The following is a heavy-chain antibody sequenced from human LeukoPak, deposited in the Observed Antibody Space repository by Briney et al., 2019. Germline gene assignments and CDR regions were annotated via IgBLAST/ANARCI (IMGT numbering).Heavy chain of an antibody. D-gene: IGHD3-10*01. J-gene: IGHJ4*02. CDR1: GFTFSDYW. V-gene: IGHV3-74*01. CDR2: INSDGSRT. CDR3: VGGSGSNFDY. Sequence: GGSLRLSCAASGFTFSDYWMHWVRQAPGKGLVWVSRINSDGSRTTYGDSVEGRFTISRDNAKNTLYLQMNSLRAEDTAVYYCVGGSGSNFDYWGQGTLVIVSS.